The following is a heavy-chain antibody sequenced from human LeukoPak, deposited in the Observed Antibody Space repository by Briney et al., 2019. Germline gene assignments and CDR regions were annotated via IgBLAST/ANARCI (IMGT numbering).Heavy chain of an antibody. CDR3: ARVGDYAWGSYRSLPFDY. Sequence: ASVKVSCKASGYTFTSYYMHWVRQAPGQGLEWMGIINPSSGSTSYAQKFQGRVTMTRDTSTSTVYMELSSLRSEDTAVYYCARVGDYAWGSYRSLPFDYWGQGTLVTVSS. V-gene: IGHV1-46*01. D-gene: IGHD3-16*02. CDR2: INPSSGST. J-gene: IGHJ4*02. CDR1: GYTFTSYY.